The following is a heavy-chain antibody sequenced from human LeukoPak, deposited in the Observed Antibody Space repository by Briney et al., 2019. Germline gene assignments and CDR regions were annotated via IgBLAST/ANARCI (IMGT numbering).Heavy chain of an antibody. J-gene: IGHJ4*02. D-gene: IGHD4-17*01. CDR2: ISFDGTNK. Sequence: GRSLRLSCAASGFTFSSYTMHWVRQAPGKGLEWVAVISFDGTNKYYADPVKGRFTISRDNSKNTLYLQMNSLRPEDTAVYYCARAPTPMTTVTTLGYWGQGTLVTVSS. CDR1: GFTFSSYT. V-gene: IGHV3-30-3*01. CDR3: ARAPTPMTTVTTLGY.